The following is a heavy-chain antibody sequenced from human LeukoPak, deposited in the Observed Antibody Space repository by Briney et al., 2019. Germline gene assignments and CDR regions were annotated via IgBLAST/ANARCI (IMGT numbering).Heavy chain of an antibody. D-gene: IGHD3-10*01. CDR1: GGSISSYY. Sequence: PSETLSLTCTVSGGSISSYYWSWIRQPAGKGLEWIGEIYHSGSTNYNPSLKSRVTMSVDTSKNQFSLKLSSVTAADTAVYYWATDLDYYCSVNAFYICGQGTMVTVSS. CDR3: ATDLDYYCSVNAFYI. J-gene: IGHJ3*02. V-gene: IGHV4-4*07. CDR2: IYHSGST.